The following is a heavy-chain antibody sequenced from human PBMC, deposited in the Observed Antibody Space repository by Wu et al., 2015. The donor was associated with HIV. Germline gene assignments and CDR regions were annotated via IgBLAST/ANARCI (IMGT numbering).Heavy chain of an antibody. Sequence: QVQLVQSGAEVKKPGASVKVSCKASGYTFTGYYMHWVRQAPGQGLEWMGWINPNSGGTNYAQKFQGRVTMTRDTSISTAYMELSRLRSDDTAVYYCARGPERITIFGVAKGEDAFDIWGQGTMVTVSS. V-gene: IGHV1-2*02. CDR2: INPNSGGT. J-gene: IGHJ3*02. D-gene: IGHD3-3*01. CDR1: GYTFTGYY. CDR3: ARGPERITIFGVAKGEDAFDI.